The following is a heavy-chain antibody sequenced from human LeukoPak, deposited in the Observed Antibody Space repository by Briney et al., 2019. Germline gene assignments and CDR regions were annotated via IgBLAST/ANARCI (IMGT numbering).Heavy chain of an antibody. CDR3: AILYGSGSFDYFDY. CDR2: IYHSGST. CDR1: GGSISSGGYS. V-gene: IGHV4-30-2*01. J-gene: IGHJ4*02. Sequence: SQTLSLTCAVSGGSISSGGYSWSWIRQPPGKGLEWLGYIYHSGSTYYNPSLKSRVTISVDRSKNQFSLKLSSVTAADTAVYYCAILYGSGSFDYFDYWGQGTLVTVSS. D-gene: IGHD3-10*01.